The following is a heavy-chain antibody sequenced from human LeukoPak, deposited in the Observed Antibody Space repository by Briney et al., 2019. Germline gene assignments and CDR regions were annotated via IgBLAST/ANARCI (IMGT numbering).Heavy chain of an antibody. J-gene: IGHJ3*02. CDR2: IYYSGST. D-gene: IGHD1-26*01. CDR3: ANGIVGATRLLDALDI. V-gene: IGHV4-39*07. CDR1: GGSISSSSYY. Sequence: NPSETLSLTCTVSGGSISSSSYYWGWIRQPPGKGLEWIGSIYYSGSTYYNPSLKSRVTISVDRSKNQFSLKLSSVTAADTAVYYCANGIVGATRLLDALDIWGQGTMVTVSS.